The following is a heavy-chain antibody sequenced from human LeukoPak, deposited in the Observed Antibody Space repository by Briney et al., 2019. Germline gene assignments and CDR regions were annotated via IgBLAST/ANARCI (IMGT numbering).Heavy chain of an antibody. CDR1: GFTFSSYA. D-gene: IGHD6-6*01. V-gene: IGHV3-7*01. J-gene: IGHJ4*02. CDR3: SNGIYSSSY. CDR2: IKQDGSQQ. Sequence: PGGSLRLSCAASGFTFSSYAMHWIRQAPGKGLEWVANIKQDGSQQYYLDSVEGRFTISRDNAKNSLYLQMNNLRAEDTAVYYCSNGIYSSSYWGQGTLVTVSS.